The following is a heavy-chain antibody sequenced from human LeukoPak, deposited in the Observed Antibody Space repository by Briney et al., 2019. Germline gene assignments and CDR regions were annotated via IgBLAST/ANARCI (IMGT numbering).Heavy chain of an antibody. J-gene: IGHJ4*02. CDR3: AKDTAARLSSSNNFDY. CDR1: GFSFDDYA. V-gene: IGHV3-9*03. CDR2: ISWNSGSI. D-gene: IGHD6-6*01. Sequence: PGRSLRLSCAASGFSFDDYAMHWVRQAPGKGLEWVSGISWNSGSIGYADSVKGRFTISRDNAKNSLYLQMNSLRAEDMALYYCAKDTAARLSSSNNFDYWGQGTLVTVSS.